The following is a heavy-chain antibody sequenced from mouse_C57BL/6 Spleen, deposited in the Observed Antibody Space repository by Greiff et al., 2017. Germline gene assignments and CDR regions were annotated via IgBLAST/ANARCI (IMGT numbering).Heavy chain of an antibody. J-gene: IGHJ4*01. CDR1: GFTFSDYG. V-gene: IGHV5-17*01. Sequence: DVKLVESGGGLVKPGGSLQLSCAASGFTFSDYGMHWVRQTPEKGLEWVASISSGSSTIYYADTVKGRFTISRDHDTNTLFLQLTRLRSKFTAMDYCASYSDNRNYHSMDYRGQGTSGTAST. CDR2: ISSGSSTI. CDR3: ASYSDNRNYHSMDY. D-gene: IGHD1-1*01.